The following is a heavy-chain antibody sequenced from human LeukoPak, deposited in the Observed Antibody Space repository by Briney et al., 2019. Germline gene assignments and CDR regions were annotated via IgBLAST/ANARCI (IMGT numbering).Heavy chain of an antibody. CDR2: ISSSSSYI. D-gene: IGHD2-15*01. CDR1: GFTFSSCA. CDR3: ARGLVVVVAATLRYYFDY. J-gene: IGHJ4*02. V-gene: IGHV3-21*01. Sequence: GGSLRLSCAASGFTFSSCAMSWVRQAPGKGLEWVSSISSSSSYIYYADSVKGRFTISRDNAKNSLYLQMSSLRAEDTAVYYCARGLVVVVAATLRYYFDYWGQGTLVTVSS.